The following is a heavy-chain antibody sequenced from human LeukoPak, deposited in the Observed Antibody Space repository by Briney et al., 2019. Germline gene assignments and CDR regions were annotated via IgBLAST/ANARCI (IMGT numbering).Heavy chain of an antibody. J-gene: IGHJ3*02. D-gene: IGHD6-19*01. CDR2: ISGSGDAT. CDR1: EFTFSRYT. CDR3: ARRGGSSGWGDFGI. Sequence: GGSLRLSCAASEFTFSRYTMNWVRQAPGKGLEWVSSISGSGDATFYADSVKGRFTISRDNSKNTLYLQMNSLSREDTAVYYCARRGGSSGWGDFGIWGQGTMVTVSS. V-gene: IGHV3-23*01.